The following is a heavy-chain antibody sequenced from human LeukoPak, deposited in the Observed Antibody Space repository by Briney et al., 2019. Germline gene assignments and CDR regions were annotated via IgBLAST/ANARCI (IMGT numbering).Heavy chain of an antibody. J-gene: IGHJ6*02. CDR1: GFTFSSYA. V-gene: IGHV3-23*01. D-gene: IGHD4-17*01. CDR2: ISGSGGST. CDR3: ARADGDYYYYGMDV. Sequence: GGSLRLSCAASGFTFSSYAMSWVRQAPGKGLEWVSAISGSGGSTYYADSVKGRFTISRDNSKNTLYLQMNSLRDEDTAVYYCARADGDYYYYGMDVWGQGTTVTVSS.